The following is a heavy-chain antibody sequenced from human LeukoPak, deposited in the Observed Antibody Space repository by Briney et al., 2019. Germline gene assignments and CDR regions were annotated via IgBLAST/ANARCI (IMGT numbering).Heavy chain of an antibody. J-gene: IGHJ4*02. Sequence: PGGSLRLSCAASGFTFSSCAMSWVRQAPGKGLEWVSGISGSGGSTYYADSVKGRFTISRDNSKNTLYLQMNRLRAEDTAIYYCAKDPYSYGYLDYWGQGNLVTVSS. D-gene: IGHD5-18*01. CDR1: GFTFSSCA. CDR3: AKDPYSYGYLDY. V-gene: IGHV3-23*01. CDR2: ISGSGGST.